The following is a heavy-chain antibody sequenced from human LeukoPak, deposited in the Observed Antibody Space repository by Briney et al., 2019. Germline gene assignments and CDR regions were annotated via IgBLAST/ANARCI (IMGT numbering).Heavy chain of an antibody. CDR1: GFTFSRNS. CDR2: ITGSSSYI. J-gene: IGHJ6*02. V-gene: IGHV3-21*01. CDR3: ASDHWRGSTLIAVAEEDYYYYYGMDV. D-gene: IGHD6-19*01. Sequence: GGSLRLSCAASGFTFSRNSMNWVRQAPGKGLEWVSSITGSSSYIYYADSVKGRFTISRDNAKNSLYLQMNSLRAEDTAVCYCASDHWRGSTLIAVAEEDYYYYYGMDVWGQGTTVTVSS.